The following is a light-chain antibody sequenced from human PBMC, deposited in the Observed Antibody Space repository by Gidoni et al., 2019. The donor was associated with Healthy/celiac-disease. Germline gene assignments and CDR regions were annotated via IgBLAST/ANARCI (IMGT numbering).Light chain of an antibody. J-gene: IGLJ3*02. CDR1: SSNIGSNY. V-gene: IGLV1-47*01. CDR3: AAWDDSLSGRV. Sequence: SVLSQPPSASGTPGQRITISCSGSSSNIGSNYVDWYQQLPGTAPKLLIYRNHPRPSGVPDRFSGSKSGSSAALAISGLRSEDEADYYCAAWDDSLSGRVFGGGTKLTVL. CDR2: RNH.